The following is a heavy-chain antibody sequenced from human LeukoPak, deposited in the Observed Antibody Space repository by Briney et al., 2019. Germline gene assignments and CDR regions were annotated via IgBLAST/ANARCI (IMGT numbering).Heavy chain of an antibody. CDR3: ARDCGGDCGAFDY. D-gene: IGHD2-21*02. CDR1: GGSISSYY. V-gene: IGHV4-59*01. CDR2: IYYSGST. J-gene: IGHJ4*02. Sequence: SETLSLTCTVSGGSISSYYWSRIRQPPGKGLEWIGYIYYSGSTNYNPSLKSRVTISVDTSKNQFSLKLSSVTAADTAVYYCARDCGGDCGAFDYWGQGTLVTVSS.